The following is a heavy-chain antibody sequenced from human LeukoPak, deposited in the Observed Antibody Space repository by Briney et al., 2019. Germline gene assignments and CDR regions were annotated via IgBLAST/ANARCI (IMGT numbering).Heavy chain of an antibody. CDR3: ARNGGHNQEH. D-gene: IGHD1-1*01. Sequence: PSETLSLTCDVSGASISRGSWWSWVRQPPGKGLEWIGEFSHSGITNFNPSLKSRVTISVDKSRNQFSLNLISVTAADTAVYFCARNGGHNQEHWGQGTLVTVSS. CDR2: FSHSGIT. CDR1: GASISRGSW. V-gene: IGHV4-4*02. J-gene: IGHJ4*02.